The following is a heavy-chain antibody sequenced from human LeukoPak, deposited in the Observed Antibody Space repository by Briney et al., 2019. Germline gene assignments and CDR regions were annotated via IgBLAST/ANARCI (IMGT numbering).Heavy chain of an antibody. Sequence: GGSMRLSCAASGFPFSSYAMSWVRQAPGKGLEWVSAISGSGGSTYYADSVKGRFTISRDNSTNTLYLQMNSLRAEDTAVYYCAKQVVPAAMLDYWGQGTLVTVSS. CDR1: GFPFSSYA. D-gene: IGHD2-2*01. J-gene: IGHJ4*02. V-gene: IGHV3-23*01. CDR2: ISGSGGST. CDR3: AKQVVPAAMLDY.